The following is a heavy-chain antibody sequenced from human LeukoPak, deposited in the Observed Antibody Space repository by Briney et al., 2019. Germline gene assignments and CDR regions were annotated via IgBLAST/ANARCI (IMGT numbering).Heavy chain of an antibody. D-gene: IGHD3-10*01. Sequence: PGGSLRLSCLASGFTFSSYAMHWVRQAPGKGLEYVSAISSNGGSTYYADSVKGRFTISRDNSKNTLYLQMSSLRAEDTAVYCCVKDGVDYYGSGTPFDYWGQGTLVTVSS. J-gene: IGHJ4*02. CDR1: GFTFSSYA. CDR3: VKDGVDYYGSGTPFDY. V-gene: IGHV3-64D*06. CDR2: ISSNGGST.